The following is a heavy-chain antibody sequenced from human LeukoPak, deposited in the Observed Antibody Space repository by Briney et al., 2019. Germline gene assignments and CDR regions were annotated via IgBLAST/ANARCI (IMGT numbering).Heavy chain of an antibody. V-gene: IGHV4-39*01. CDR3: ARVVAGTKDFQH. Sequence: PSETLSLTCTVSGGPISSPNHFGGWVRQPPGKGLEWIGSVYYGGSTYSNPSLKSRVTMSADTSKNQFSLTLSSVTAADTAVYYCARVVAGTKDFQHWGQGTLVTVSS. CDR2: VYYGGST. D-gene: IGHD6-19*01. CDR1: GGPISSPNHF. J-gene: IGHJ1*01.